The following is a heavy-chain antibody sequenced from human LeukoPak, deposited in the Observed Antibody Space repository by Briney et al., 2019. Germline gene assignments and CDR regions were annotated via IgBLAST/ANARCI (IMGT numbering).Heavy chain of an antibody. J-gene: IGHJ5*02. Sequence: SETLSLTCTVSGGSISSSSSYWGWIRQPPGKGLEWIRSIYYSGSTYYNPSLESRLTISLDTSNSQLSLRMTSLTAPDSVACSCARERRNSEAGIDPWGQGTLVTVSS. CDR2: IYYSGST. CDR3: ARERRNSEAGIDP. D-gene: IGHD6-13*01. CDR1: GGSISSSSSY. V-gene: IGHV4-39*07.